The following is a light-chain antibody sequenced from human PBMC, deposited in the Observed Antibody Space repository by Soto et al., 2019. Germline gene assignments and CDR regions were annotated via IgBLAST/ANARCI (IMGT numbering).Light chain of an antibody. CDR1: QGISNY. CDR2: DTT. CDR3: LQHKSYPWT. V-gene: IGKV1-17*01. Sequence: DIQMTQSPSSLSASVGDRVTITCRASQGISNYLAWYQQKPGKAPKRLIYDTTTLQSWVPSRFSGDGSGTEFTLTISSLQSEDFATYFCLQHKSYPWTFGQGTKVDIK. J-gene: IGKJ1*01.